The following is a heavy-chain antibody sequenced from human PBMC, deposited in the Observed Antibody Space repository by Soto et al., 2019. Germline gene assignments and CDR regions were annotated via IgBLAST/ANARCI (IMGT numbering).Heavy chain of an antibody. CDR1: GYSITNGYY. D-gene: IGHD3-3*02. V-gene: IGHV4-38-2*01. CDR3: ARVKLAGRGSFHD. Sequence: ETLAVTCAVSGYSITNGYYWGWIRQPPGKGLEWIVSIYHSGNTYYNPSLKSRVTLSIDTSKNQFSLKLRSVTAADKAMYYCARVKLAGRGSFHDWGQGTLVTVYS. J-gene: IGHJ4*02. CDR2: IYHSGNT.